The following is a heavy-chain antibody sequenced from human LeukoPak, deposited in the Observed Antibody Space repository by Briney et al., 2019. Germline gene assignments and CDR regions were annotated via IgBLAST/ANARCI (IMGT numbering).Heavy chain of an antibody. V-gene: IGHV1-8*03. CDR2: MNPNSGNT. CDR3: ARGSPTGYCSSTSCYAGNFDY. CDR1: GYTFTSYD. J-gene: IGHJ4*02. Sequence: ASVKVSCKASGYTFTSYDINWVRQATGQGLEWMGWMNPNSGNTGYAQKFQGRVTITRNTSISTAYMELSSLRSEDTAVYYCARGSPTGYCSSTSCYAGNFDYWGQGTLVTVSS. D-gene: IGHD2-2*01.